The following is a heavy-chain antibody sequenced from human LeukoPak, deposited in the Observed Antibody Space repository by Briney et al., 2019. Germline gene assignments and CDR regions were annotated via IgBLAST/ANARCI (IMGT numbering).Heavy chain of an antibody. CDR1: GGTFSSYA. CDR3: AREENTAMVLRP. D-gene: IGHD5-18*01. Sequence: ASVKVSCKASGGTFSSYAISWVRQAPGQGLEWMGGIIPIFGTANYAQKFQGRVTITADESTSTAYMELSSLRSEDTAVYYCAREENTAMVLRPWGQGTLATVSS. CDR2: IIPIFGTA. J-gene: IGHJ5*02. V-gene: IGHV1-69*13.